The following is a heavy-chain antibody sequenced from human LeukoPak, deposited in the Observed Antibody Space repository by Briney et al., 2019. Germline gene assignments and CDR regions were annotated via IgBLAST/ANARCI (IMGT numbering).Heavy chain of an antibody. CDR3: ARLRKEFYYYDSSGYQNDAFDI. CDR1: GGFVSRES. Sequence: NPSETLSLTCTVSGGFVSRESWTWIRQFPDKRLEWIGYISHSGASDYKPSLESRVTISVDTSKNQFSLKLSSVTAADTAVYYCARLRKEFYYYDSSGYQNDAFDIWGQGTMVTVSS. CDR2: ISHSGAS. D-gene: IGHD3-22*01. V-gene: IGHV4-4*09. J-gene: IGHJ3*02.